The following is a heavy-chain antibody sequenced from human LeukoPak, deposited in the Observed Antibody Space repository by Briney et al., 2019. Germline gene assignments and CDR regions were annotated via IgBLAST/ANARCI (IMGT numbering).Heavy chain of an antibody. CDR1: GVSIQTYW. Sequence: KPSETLSLTCDVSGVSIQTYWWSWVRKPAGKGLEWIGRICTTGRTNYSPSFQSRVTMSIDVSSNQFSLTLRSVTAADTAVYYCATSGYAISAYHSEFWGQGAPVTVSS. V-gene: IGHV4-4*07. CDR2: ICTTGRT. D-gene: IGHD6-25*01. CDR3: ATSGYAISAYHSEF. J-gene: IGHJ4*02.